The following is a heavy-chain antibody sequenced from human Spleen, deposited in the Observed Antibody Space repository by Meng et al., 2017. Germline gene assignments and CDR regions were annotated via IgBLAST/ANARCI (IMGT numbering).Heavy chain of an antibody. D-gene: IGHD5-18*01. J-gene: IGHJ4*02. CDR3: ARVENTVMVTPHYLDF. CDR1: GFTFSDYY. V-gene: IGHV3-11*04. Sequence: GESLKISCAASGFTFSDYYMSWIRQAPGKGLEWVAYLSPSGSNIYFADSMKGRFTISRDNAQNSLYLQMNSLTVEDTAVYYCARVENTVMVTPHYLDFWGQGTLVTVSS. CDR2: LSPSGSNI.